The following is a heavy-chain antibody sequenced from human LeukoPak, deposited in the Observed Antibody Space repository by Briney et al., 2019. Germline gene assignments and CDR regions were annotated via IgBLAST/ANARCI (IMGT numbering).Heavy chain of an antibody. V-gene: IGHV6-1*01. CDR3: ARGSVPYDFWSGYYHNWFDP. D-gene: IGHD3-3*01. CDR2: TYYRSKWYN. CDR1: GDSVSSNSAA. Sequence: SQTLSLTCALSGDSVSSNSAAWNWIRQSPSRGLEWLGRTYYRSKWYNDYAVSVKSRITINPDTSKNQFSLQLNSVTPEDTAVYYCARGSVPYDFWSGYYHNWFDPWGQGTLVTVSS. J-gene: IGHJ5*02.